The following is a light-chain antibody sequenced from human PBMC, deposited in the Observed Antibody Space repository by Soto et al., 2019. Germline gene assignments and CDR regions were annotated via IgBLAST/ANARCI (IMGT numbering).Light chain of an antibody. CDR1: QSVSSSY. V-gene: IGKV3-20*01. CDR2: GAS. CDR3: QQYDSSNT. Sequence: EIVLTQSPGTLSLSPGERATLSCRASQSVSSSYLAWYQQKPGQAPRLLIYGASSRATGIPDRFSGSGSGTDFTLTIRRLEPEDFAVYYRQQYDSSNTFGQGTKLEIK. J-gene: IGKJ2*01.